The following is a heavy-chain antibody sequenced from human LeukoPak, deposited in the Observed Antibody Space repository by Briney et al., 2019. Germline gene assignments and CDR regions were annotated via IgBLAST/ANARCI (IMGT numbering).Heavy chain of an antibody. J-gene: IGHJ4*02. CDR1: GGSISSSNYY. V-gene: IGHV4-39*01. CDR2: MSHSERT. Sequence: SETLSLTCIVSGGSISSSNYYWDWIRQPPGQGLEWIGSMSHSERTYYNPSLKSRLTIFVDTSKNQFSLELSSVTAADTAVYYCARRPDFSSGWSIFDYWGQGTLVTVSS. CDR3: ARRPDFSSGWSIFDY. D-gene: IGHD6-19*01.